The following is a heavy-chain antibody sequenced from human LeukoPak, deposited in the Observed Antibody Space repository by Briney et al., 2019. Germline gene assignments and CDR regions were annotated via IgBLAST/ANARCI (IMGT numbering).Heavy chain of an antibody. CDR3: ASLPLMTTTGAG. Sequence: GGSLGLSCAASGFTFSSYAMSWVRQAPGKGLVWVSRINSDGSYTNYADSVQGRFTMSRDNAKNTMYLQMNSLRAEDTAVYYCASLPLMTTTGAGWGQGTLVTVSS. J-gene: IGHJ4*02. V-gene: IGHV3-74*01. CDR1: GFTFSSYA. CDR2: INSDGSYT. D-gene: IGHD5-24*01.